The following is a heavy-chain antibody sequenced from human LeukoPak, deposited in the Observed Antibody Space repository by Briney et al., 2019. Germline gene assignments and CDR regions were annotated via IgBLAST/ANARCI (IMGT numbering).Heavy chain of an antibody. D-gene: IGHD6-13*01. J-gene: IGHJ6*02. CDR1: GFTFSSYA. CDR3: ARRAAAGTPYYYYGMDV. V-gene: IGHV3-30-3*01. CDR2: ISYDESNK. Sequence: GRSLRLSSAASGFTFSSYAMHWVRQAPGKGLEWVAVISYDESNKYYADSVKGRFTISRDNSKNTLYLQMNSLRAEDTAVYYCARRAAAGTPYYYYGMDVWGQGTTVTVSS.